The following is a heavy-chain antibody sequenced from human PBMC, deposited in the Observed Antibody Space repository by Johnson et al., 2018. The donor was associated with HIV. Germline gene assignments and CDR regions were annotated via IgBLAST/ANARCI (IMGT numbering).Heavy chain of an antibody. CDR3: ARDWGLYSSGWYVDAFDI. D-gene: IGHD6-19*01. CDR1: GFTFSGSA. V-gene: IGHV3-48*04. Sequence: VQLVESGGGLVQPGGSLKLSCAASGFTFSGSAMHWIRQVPGKGLECVAYISSSGAGIYYADSVRGRFTISRANAKSSLFLQMNSLRAEDTAVYYCARDWGLYSSGWYVDAFDIWGQGTMVTVSS. CDR2: ISSSGAGI. J-gene: IGHJ3*02.